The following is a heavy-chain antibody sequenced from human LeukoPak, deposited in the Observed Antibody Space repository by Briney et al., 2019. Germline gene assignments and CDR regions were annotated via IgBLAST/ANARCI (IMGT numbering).Heavy chain of an antibody. CDR1: GYTFTSYY. V-gene: IGHV1-2*02. Sequence: ASVKVSCKASGYTFTSYYMHWVRQAPGQGLEWMGWINPNSGGTNYAQKFQGRVTMTRDTSISTAYMELSRLRSDDTAVYYCARDAAPPIAARRGGWFDPWGQGTLVTVSS. D-gene: IGHD6-6*01. CDR3: ARDAAPPIAARRGGWFDP. J-gene: IGHJ5*02. CDR2: INPNSGGT.